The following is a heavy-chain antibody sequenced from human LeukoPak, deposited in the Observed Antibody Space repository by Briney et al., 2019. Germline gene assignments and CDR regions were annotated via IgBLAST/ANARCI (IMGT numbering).Heavy chain of an antibody. V-gene: IGHV4-39*01. CDR2: IYYTGST. CDR3: ASQSLWFGELLYYFDY. J-gene: IGHJ4*02. CDR1: GGSISSSSYY. Sequence: PSETLSLTCTVSGGSISSSSYYWGWIRQPPGKGLEWIGRIYYTGSTYYNPSLKSRVTISVDTSKNQFSLKLSSLTAADTAVYYCASQSLWFGELLYYFDYWGQGTLVTVSS. D-gene: IGHD3-10*01.